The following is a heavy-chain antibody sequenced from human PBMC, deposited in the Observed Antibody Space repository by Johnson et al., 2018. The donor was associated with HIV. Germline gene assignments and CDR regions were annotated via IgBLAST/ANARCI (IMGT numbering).Heavy chain of an antibody. D-gene: IGHD2-2*01. J-gene: IGHJ3*02. V-gene: IGHV3-30*02. CDR1: GFTFSSYG. CDR2: VRYDGCNN. Sequence: QVQLVESGGGVVQPGGSLRLSCAASGFTFSSYGMHWVRQAPGKGLERVVFVRYDGCNNLYVDSVKGRFTISRDNAKTSLYLQMNSLRAEHTAVYYCARGSFCSSTSCYAWRSGSYSVAFDIWGQGTMVTVSS. CDR3: ARGSFCSSTSCYAWRSGSYSVAFDI.